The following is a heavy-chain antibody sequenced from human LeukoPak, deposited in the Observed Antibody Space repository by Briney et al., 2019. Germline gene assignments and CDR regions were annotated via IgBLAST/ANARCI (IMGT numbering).Heavy chain of an antibody. CDR1: GGSISSYY. CDR2: IYTSGST. D-gene: IGHD2-21*01. CDR3: ARHLYSYGLNWFDP. V-gene: IGHV4-4*09. J-gene: IGHJ5*02. Sequence: SETLSLTCTVSGGSISSYYWRWIRQPPGKGLEWIGYIYTSGSTNYNPSLKSRVTISVDTSKNQFSLKLSSVTAADTAVYYCARHLYSYGLNWFDPWGQGTLVTVSS.